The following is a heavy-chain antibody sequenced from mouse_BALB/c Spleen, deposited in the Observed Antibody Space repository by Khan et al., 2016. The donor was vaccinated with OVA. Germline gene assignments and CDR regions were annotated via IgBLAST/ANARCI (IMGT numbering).Heavy chain of an antibody. V-gene: IGHV9-3-1*01. CDR3: ARGGCYCGRGKYAWVAK. CDR2: INTYTGEP. J-gene: IGHJ3*01. CDR1: GYIFTNYG. D-gene: IGHD1-1*01. Sequence: QIQLVQSGPELKKPGETVKISCKASGYIFTNYGMNWVKQAPGQGLKWMGWINTYTGEPTYAPDFKGRFAFSLETSASTAYLQINTLKTEDTATYDCARGGCYCGRGKYAWVAKWGQGTLVNVSA.